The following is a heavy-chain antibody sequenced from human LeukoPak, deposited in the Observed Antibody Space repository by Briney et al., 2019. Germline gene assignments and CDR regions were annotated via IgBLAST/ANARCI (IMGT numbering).Heavy chain of an antibody. CDR3: AKRGVVIRVILVGFHKEAYYFDS. CDR1: GITLSNYG. D-gene: IGHD3-10*01. J-gene: IGHJ4*02. Sequence: GGSLRLSCAVSGITLSNYGMSWVRQPPGKGLEWVAGISGSGGGTNYADSVKGRFTISRDNAKNTLYLQMNSLRAEDTAVYFWAKRGVVIRVILVGFHKEAYYFDSWGQGALVTVSS. V-gene: IGHV3-23*01. CDR2: ISGSGGGT.